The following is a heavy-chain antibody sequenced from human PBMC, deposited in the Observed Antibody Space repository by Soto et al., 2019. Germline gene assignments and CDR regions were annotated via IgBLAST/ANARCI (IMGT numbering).Heavy chain of an antibody. J-gene: IGHJ4*02. CDR3: WRHALDDPTHGGSWIRDS. CDR1: GGSISSRLYY. D-gene: IGHD2-21*01. Sequence: PSETLSLTCTVFGGSISSRLYYWDWIRQPPGKGLEWIGNIYFSGSTYYNPSLRSRVSISVDTSNNQFSLELSSVTAADTAVYFFWRHALDDPTHGGSWIRDSWGPGTLV. CDR2: IYFSGST. V-gene: IGHV4-39*01.